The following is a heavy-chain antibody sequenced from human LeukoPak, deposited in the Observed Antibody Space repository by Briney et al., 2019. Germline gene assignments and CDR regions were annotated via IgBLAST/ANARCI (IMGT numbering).Heavy chain of an antibody. V-gene: IGHV3-23*01. CDR3: AKPSHGYDFWSGYYTVTGHKRFDY. Sequence: PGGSLRLSCAASGFTFSSYSMNWVRQAPGKGLEWVSAISGSGGSTYYADSVKGRFTISRDNSKNTLYLQMNSLRAEDTAVYYCAKPSHGYDFWSGYYTVTGHKRFDYWGQGTLVTVSS. CDR2: ISGSGGST. CDR1: GFTFSSYS. D-gene: IGHD3-3*01. J-gene: IGHJ4*02.